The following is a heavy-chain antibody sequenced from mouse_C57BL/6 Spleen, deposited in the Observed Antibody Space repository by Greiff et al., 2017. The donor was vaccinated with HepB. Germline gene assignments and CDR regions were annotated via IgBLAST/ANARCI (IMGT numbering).Heavy chain of an antibody. CDR2: IDPSDSET. CDR1: GYTFTSYW. J-gene: IGHJ2*01. Sequence: VQLQQSGAELVRPGSSVKLSCKASGYTFTSYWMHWVKQRPIQGLEWIGNIDPSDSETHYNQKFKDKATLTVEKSSSTAYMQLSSLTSEDSAVYYCARLTTVGFDYWGQGTTLTVSS. V-gene: IGHV1-52*01. CDR3: ARLTTVGFDY. D-gene: IGHD1-1*01.